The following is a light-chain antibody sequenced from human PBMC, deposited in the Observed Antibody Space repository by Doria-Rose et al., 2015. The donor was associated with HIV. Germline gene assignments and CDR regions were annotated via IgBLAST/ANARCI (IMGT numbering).Light chain of an antibody. CDR2: RAS. J-gene: IGKJ2*01. CDR3: QQYSQWHPYT. V-gene: IGKV3-15*01. Sequence: TQSPATLSVSPGERATLSCRASQGIGSDLAWYQQTPSQAPRLLIYRASIRTTGIPPRSTGGRSVTEFTRTISSLQSEDCAVYFCQQYSQWHPYTFGRGTKLEVK. CDR1: QGIGSD.